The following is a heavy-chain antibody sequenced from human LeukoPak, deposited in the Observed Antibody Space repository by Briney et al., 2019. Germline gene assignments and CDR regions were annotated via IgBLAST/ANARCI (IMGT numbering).Heavy chain of an antibody. Sequence: PGGSLRLSCAASGFTFSTFNMHWVRQAPGKGLEWVAVFSSDGRSTFYAENVQGRFTLSRDNSKNTLSLQMNSLRAEDTAVYYCARGSGSFSGGFDYWGQGTLVTVSS. V-gene: IGHV3-30*03. D-gene: IGHD1-26*01. CDR3: ARGSGSFSGGFDY. CDR1: GFTFSTFN. J-gene: IGHJ4*02. CDR2: FSSDGRST.